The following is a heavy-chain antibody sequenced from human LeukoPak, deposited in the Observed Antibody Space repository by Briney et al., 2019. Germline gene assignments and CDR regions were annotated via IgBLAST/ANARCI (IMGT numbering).Heavy chain of an antibody. CDR1: GGSISSSSYY. CDR2: IYYSGST. V-gene: IGHV4-39*01. CDR3: ARHWNWPAVTNAFDI. J-gene: IGHJ3*02. D-gene: IGHD4-17*01. Sequence: SETLSLTCTVSGGSISSSSYYWGWIRQPPGKGLEWIGSIYYSGSTYYNPSLKSRVTISVDTSKNQFSLKLSSVTAADTAVYYCARHWNWPAVTNAFDIWGQGTMVTVSS.